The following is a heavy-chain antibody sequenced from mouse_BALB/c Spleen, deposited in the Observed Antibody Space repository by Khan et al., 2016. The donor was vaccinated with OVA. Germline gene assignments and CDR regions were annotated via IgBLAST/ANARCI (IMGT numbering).Heavy chain of an antibody. CDR3: TRSYDSYYCDY. D-gene: IGHD2-4*01. Sequence: VQLKESGTVLARPGASVKMSCKASGYSFTSYWMHWVKQRPGQGLEWIGAIYPGNSDTRYNQKFKGKAKLTAVTSASTAYMELISLTNEDSAVYYCTRSYDSYYCDYWGQGTTLTVSS. V-gene: IGHV1-5*01. J-gene: IGHJ2*01. CDR2: IYPGNSDT. CDR1: GYSFTSYW.